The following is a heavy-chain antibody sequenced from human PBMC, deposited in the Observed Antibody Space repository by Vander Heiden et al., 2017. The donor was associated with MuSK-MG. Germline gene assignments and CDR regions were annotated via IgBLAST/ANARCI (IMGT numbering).Heavy chain of an antibody. J-gene: IGHJ3*01. V-gene: IGHV3-66*01. CDR2: IYTGGST. CDR1: GFTVSSNY. Sequence: EVQLVESGGGLVQPGGSLRLSCAASGFTVSSNYMSWVRQAPGKGLEWVSIIYTGGSTFYADSVRGRFTISRESSKNTLYLQMNSLRAEDTAVYYCARDPQWSGEVEAEDALDLWGQGTMVTVFS. CDR3: ARDPQWSGEVEAEDALDL. D-gene: IGHD3-10*01.